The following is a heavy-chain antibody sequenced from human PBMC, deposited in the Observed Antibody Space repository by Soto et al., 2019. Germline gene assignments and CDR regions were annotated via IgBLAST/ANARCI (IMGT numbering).Heavy chain of an antibody. CDR3: ARDDRDSTSPTFDY. Sequence: SETLSLTCAVSGYSISSGYYWGWIRQSPGKGLEWIGSVYLSGGTYFNPSLKSRVTISVDTSKNQFSLKLNSMTAADTAVYYCARDDRDSTSPTFDYWGQGVLVTVSS. V-gene: IGHV4-38-2*02. CDR1: GYSISSGYY. D-gene: IGHD6-6*01. CDR2: VYLSGGT. J-gene: IGHJ4*02.